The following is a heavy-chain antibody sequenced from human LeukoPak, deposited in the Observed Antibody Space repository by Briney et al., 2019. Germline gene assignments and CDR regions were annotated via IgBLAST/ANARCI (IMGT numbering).Heavy chain of an antibody. CDR1: GYTFTNYW. D-gene: IGHD2-21*01. CDR2: IFPGDFDT. Sequence: GESLKISCKGFGYTFTNYWIGWVRQMPGKGLEWMGIIFPGDFDTRYSPSFQGQVTISADKSIGTAYLQLSSLKASDSAMYYCARRRLSGGDPYYFDYWGQGTLVTVSS. CDR3: ARRRLSGGDPYYFDY. J-gene: IGHJ4*02. V-gene: IGHV5-51*01.